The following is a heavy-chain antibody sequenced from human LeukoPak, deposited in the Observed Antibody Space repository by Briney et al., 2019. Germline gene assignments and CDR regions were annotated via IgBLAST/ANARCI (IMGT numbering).Heavy chain of an antibody. CDR1: EFTFSSYW. D-gene: IGHD3-22*01. V-gene: IGHV3-7*04. CDR2: IKQDGSEK. J-gene: IGHJ4*02. Sequence: PGGSLRLSCAASEFTFSSYWMSWVRQAPGKGLEWVANIKQDGSEKYYVDSVKGRFTISRDNAKNSLYLQMNSLRAEDTAVYYCARVLHKRNYDSTTYYGYWGQGTLVTVSS. CDR3: ARVLHKRNYDSTTYYGY.